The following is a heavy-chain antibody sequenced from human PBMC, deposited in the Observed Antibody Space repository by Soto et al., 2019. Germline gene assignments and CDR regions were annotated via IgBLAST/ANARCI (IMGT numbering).Heavy chain of an antibody. Sequence: SETLSLTCTVSGGSVSSGSYYWSWVRQPPGKGLEWIAYIYYSGSTNYNPSLKSRVTISVDRSKNQFSLKLNSVTAADTAVYYCARATYYYYGMDVWGQGTTVTVSS. J-gene: IGHJ6*02. CDR2: IYYSGST. D-gene: IGHD1-26*01. V-gene: IGHV4-61*01. CDR3: ARATYYYYGMDV. CDR1: GGSVSSGSYY.